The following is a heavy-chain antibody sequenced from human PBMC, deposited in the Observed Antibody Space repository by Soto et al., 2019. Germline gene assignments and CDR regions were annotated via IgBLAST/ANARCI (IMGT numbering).Heavy chain of an antibody. CDR2: IIPIFGTA. Sequence: ASVKVSCKASGGTFSSYAISWVRQAPGQGLEWMGGIIPIFGTANYAQKFQGRVTITADESTSTAYMELSSLRSEDTAVYYCAGIVATIEAPYYYYYGMDVWGQGTTVTVSS. J-gene: IGHJ6*02. D-gene: IGHD5-12*01. V-gene: IGHV1-69*13. CDR3: AGIVATIEAPYYYYYGMDV. CDR1: GGTFSSYA.